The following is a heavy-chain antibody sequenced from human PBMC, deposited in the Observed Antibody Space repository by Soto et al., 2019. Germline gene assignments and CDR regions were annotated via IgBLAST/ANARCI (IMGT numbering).Heavy chain of an antibody. CDR1: GGTFSSYT. CDR3: ARDPSPGYSTRRTWFDP. V-gene: IGHV1-69*01. CDR2: IIPIFGTA. J-gene: IGHJ5*02. D-gene: IGHD6-13*01. Sequence: QVQLVQSGTEVKKPGSSVKVSCKASGGTFSSYTISWVRQAPGQGLEWMGGIIPIFGTANYAQKFQGRVTITADESTSTAYMERGSLRSEDTAVYYCARDPSPGYSTRRTWFDPWGQGTLVTVSS.